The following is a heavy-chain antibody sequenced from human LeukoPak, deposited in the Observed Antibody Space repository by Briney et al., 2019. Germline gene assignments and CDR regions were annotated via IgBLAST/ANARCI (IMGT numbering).Heavy chain of an antibody. CDR2: INPNSGGT. Sequence: GASVKVSCKASGYTFTGYYMHWVRQAPGQGLEWMGWINPNSGGTNYAQKFQGRVTMTRDTSISTAYMELSRLRSDDTAVYYCARDFVLYCGGDCYPYHYYMDVWGKGTTVTISS. CDR3: ARDFVLYCGGDCYPYHYYMDV. CDR1: GYTFTGYY. V-gene: IGHV1-2*02. D-gene: IGHD2-21*02. J-gene: IGHJ6*03.